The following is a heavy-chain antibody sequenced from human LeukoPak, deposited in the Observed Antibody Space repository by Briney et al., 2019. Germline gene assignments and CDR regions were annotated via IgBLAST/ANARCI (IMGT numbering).Heavy chain of an antibody. V-gene: IGHV1-2*02. CDR3: ARGLWFGELFPDY. D-gene: IGHD3-10*01. CDR2: INPNSGGT. J-gene: IGHJ4*02. Sequence: ASVKVSCKASGYTFTGYYMHWVRQAPGQGLEWMGWINPNSGGTNYAQKFQGRVTMTRDTSISTAYMELSRLRSDDTAVYYCARGLWFGELFPDYWGQGTLVTVSS. CDR1: GYTFTGYY.